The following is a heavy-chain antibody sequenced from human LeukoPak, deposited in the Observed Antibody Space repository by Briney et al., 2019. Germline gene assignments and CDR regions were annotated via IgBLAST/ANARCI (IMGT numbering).Heavy chain of an antibody. CDR2: MRSDGTSK. CDR1: GFSLTTYG. Sequence: GGSLRLSCVASGFSLTTYGMLWVRQAPGKGLQWVAFMRSDGTSKYYGDSVEGRLTISRDNSKSTLYLLMNSLSAEDTGIYYCAKDRPIKGGFDPWGQGTPVTVSS. V-gene: IGHV3-30*02. J-gene: IGHJ5*02. D-gene: IGHD3-16*01. CDR3: AKDRPIKGGFDP.